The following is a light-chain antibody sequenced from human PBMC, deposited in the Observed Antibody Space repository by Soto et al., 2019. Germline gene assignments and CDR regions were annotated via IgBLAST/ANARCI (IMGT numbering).Light chain of an antibody. Sequence: EIVLTQSPSTLSLSPGERDTLSCRASQSVSSSYLAWYQQKPGQAPRLLIYGASSRATGIPDRFSGSGSGTDFTLTISRLEPEDFAVYHCQHYGTTPLTFGGGTKVDIK. V-gene: IGKV3-20*01. CDR1: QSVSSSY. CDR3: QHYGTTPLT. J-gene: IGKJ4*01. CDR2: GAS.